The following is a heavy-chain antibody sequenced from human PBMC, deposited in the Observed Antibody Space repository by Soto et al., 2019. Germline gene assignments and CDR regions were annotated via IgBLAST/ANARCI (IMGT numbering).Heavy chain of an antibody. CDR3: ARSTYYYDSSGYGFYYFDY. CDR1: GFSLSTSGMC. J-gene: IGHJ4*02. V-gene: IGHV2-70*11. Sequence: SGPTLVNPTQTLTLTCTFSGFSLSTSGMCVSWIRQPPGKALEWLARIDWDDDKYYSTPLKTRLTISKDTSKNQVVLTMTNMDPVDTATYYCARSTYYYDSSGYGFYYFDYWGQGTLVTVSS. CDR2: IDWDDDK. D-gene: IGHD3-22*01.